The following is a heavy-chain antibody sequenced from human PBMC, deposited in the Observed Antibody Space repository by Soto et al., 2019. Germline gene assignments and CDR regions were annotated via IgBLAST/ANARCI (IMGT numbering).Heavy chain of an antibody. V-gene: IGHV1-3*01. J-gene: IGHJ4*02. Sequence: GASVKVSCKASGYTFTSYTIHWVRQAPGQRPEWMGWIDAGNGNTKYSQKFQGRVTISRDTSATTTYMELSSLRSEDTAMYYCARDDSSDGTTLFDYGCQGTQVTVSS. CDR3: ARDDSSDGTTLFDY. D-gene: IGHD1-26*01. CDR2: IDAGNGNT. CDR1: GYTFTSYT.